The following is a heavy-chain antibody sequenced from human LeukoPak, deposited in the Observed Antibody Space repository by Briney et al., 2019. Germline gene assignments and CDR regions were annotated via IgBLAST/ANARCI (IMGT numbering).Heavy chain of an antibody. D-gene: IGHD3-10*01. J-gene: IGHJ4*02. CDR1: GGSISSGSYY. CDR3: AREYYYGSGMDY. V-gene: IGHV4-61*02. CDR2: IYTSGST. Sequence: SQTLSLTCTVSGGSISSGSYYWSWIRQPAGKGLGWIGRIYTSGSTNYNPSLKSRVTISVDRSKNQFSLKLSSVTAADTAVYYCAREYYYGSGMDYWGQGTLVTVSS.